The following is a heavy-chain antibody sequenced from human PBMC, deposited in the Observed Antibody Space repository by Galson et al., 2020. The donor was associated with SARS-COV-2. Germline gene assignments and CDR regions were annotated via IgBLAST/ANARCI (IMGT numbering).Heavy chain of an antibody. CDR2: ISSSSSYI. CDR1: GFTFSSYS. CDR3: AVARRSEALDY. J-gene: IGHJ4*02. Sequence: GESLKISCAASGFTFSSYSMNWVRQAPGKGLEWVSSISSSSSYIYYADSVKSRFTISRDNAKNSLYLQMNSLRAEDTAVYYCAVARRSEALDYWGQGTLVTVSS. V-gene: IGHV3-21*01. D-gene: IGHD5-12*01.